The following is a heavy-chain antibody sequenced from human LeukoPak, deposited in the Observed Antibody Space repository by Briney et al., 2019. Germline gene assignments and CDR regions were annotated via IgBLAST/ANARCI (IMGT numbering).Heavy chain of an antibody. Sequence: PSETLSLTCTVSGGSISSGDYYWSWIRQPPGKGLEWIGYIYYSGSTYYNPSLKSRVTISVDTSKNQFSLKLSSVTAADTAVYYCARDQPTSGVSYGNFDLWGRGTLVTVSS. CDR3: ARDQPTSGVSYGNFDL. V-gene: IGHV4-30-4*08. J-gene: IGHJ2*01. CDR1: GGSISSGDYY. D-gene: IGHD1-14*01. CDR2: IYYSGST.